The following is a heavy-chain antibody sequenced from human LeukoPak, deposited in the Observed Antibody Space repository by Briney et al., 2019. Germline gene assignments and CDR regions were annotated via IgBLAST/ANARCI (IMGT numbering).Heavy chain of an antibody. CDR3: ARGGIVATIPMDV. CDR2: IIPIFGTA. V-gene: IGHV1-69*05. D-gene: IGHD5-12*01. CDR1: GGTFSSYA. J-gene: IGHJ6*03. Sequence: SVKVSCKASGGTFSSYAISWVRQAPGQGLEWMGRIIPIFGTANYAHKFQGRVTITTDESTSTAYMELSSLRSEDTAVYYCARGGIVATIPMDVWGKGTTVTVSS.